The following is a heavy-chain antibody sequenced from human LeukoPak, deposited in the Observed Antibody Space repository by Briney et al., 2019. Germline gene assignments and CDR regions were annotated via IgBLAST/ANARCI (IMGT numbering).Heavy chain of an antibody. CDR2: ISYDGSNK. CDR1: GFTFSSYG. J-gene: IGHJ4*02. Sequence: GGSLRLSCAASGFTFSSYGMHWVRRAPGKGLAWVAVISYDGSNKYYADSVKGRFTISRDNSKNTLYLQMNSLRAEDTAVYYCAKDTWDYGDSGQFDYWGQGTLVTVSS. CDR3: AKDTWDYGDSGQFDY. V-gene: IGHV3-30*18. D-gene: IGHD4-17*01.